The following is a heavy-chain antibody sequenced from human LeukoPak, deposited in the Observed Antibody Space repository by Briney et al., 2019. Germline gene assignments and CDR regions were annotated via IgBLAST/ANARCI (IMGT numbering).Heavy chain of an antibody. D-gene: IGHD3-10*01. V-gene: IGHV3-30*02. CDR3: ATEGSEDAFDI. J-gene: IGHJ3*02. CDR2: IRYDGGNK. CDR1: GFTFSTYA. Sequence: GGSLRLSCAASGFTFSTYAMHWVRQAPGKGLEWAAFIRYDGGNKYYAASVKVRFPISRDHPKNTPYLQLNSLRPEHTAMYYWATEGSEDAFDIWGQGTMGTVSS.